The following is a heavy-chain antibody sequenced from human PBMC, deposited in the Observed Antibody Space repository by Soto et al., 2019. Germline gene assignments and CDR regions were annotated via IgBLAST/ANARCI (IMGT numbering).Heavy chain of an antibody. D-gene: IGHD4-4*01. Sequence: DVQLLESGGGLVQPGGSLGLSCAASGFRFSTYDMSWVGQAPGKGLEWVSVMSGSGSGTYYADSVKGRFTISRDNSKNTLYLQMNSLRAEDTAVYYCVRQAKLTTVTANVGYYYGLDVWGQGTTVTVSS. CDR2: MSGSGSGT. CDR1: GFRFSTYD. J-gene: IGHJ6*02. CDR3: VRQAKLTTVTANVGYYYGLDV. V-gene: IGHV3-23*01.